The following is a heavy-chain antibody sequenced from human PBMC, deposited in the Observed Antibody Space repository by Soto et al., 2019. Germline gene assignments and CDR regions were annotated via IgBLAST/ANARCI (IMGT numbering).Heavy chain of an antibody. CDR1: GGSFSGYY. CDR3: ARGQGYTYYDFWSGYYTGKNWFDP. V-gene: IGHV4-34*01. J-gene: IGHJ5*02. D-gene: IGHD3-3*01. CDR2: INHSGST. Sequence: QVQLQQWGAGLLKPSETLSLTCAVYGGSFSGYYWSWIRQPPGKGLEWIGEINHSGSTNYNPSLKSRVTISVDTSKNQFSLKLSSVTAADTAVYYCARGQGYTYYDFWSGYYTGKNWFDPWGQGTLVTVSS.